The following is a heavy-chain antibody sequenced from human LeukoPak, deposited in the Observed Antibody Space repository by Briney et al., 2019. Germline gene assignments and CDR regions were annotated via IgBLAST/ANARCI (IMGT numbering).Heavy chain of an antibody. CDR3: ARVAVEWLVEKIGAFDI. Sequence: SETLSLTCAVYGGSFSGYYWSWILQPPGKGLEWIGEINHSGSTNYNPSLKSRVTISVDTSKNQFSLKLSSVTAADTAVYYCARVAVEWLVEKIGAFDIWGQGTMVTVSS. J-gene: IGHJ3*02. V-gene: IGHV4-34*01. CDR1: GGSFSGYY. CDR2: INHSGST. D-gene: IGHD6-19*01.